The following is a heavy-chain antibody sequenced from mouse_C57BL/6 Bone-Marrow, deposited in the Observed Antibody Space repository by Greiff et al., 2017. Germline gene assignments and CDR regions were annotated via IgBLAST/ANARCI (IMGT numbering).Heavy chain of an antibody. V-gene: IGHV1-76*01. CDR3: ARWGWLLRAMDY. D-gene: IGHD2-3*01. J-gene: IGHJ4*01. CDR2: IYPGSGNT. Sequence: VQLQESGAELVRPGASVKLSCKASGYTFTDYYINWVKQRPGQGLEWIARIYPGSGNTYYNEKFKGKATLTADKSSSTAYMQLSSLTSEDSAVYFCARWGWLLRAMDYWGQGTSVTVSS. CDR1: GYTFTDYY.